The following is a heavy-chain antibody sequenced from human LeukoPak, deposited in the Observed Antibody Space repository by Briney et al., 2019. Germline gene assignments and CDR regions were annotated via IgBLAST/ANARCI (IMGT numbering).Heavy chain of an antibody. CDR3: ARARASYGPLGY. Sequence: PSETLSLTCTVSGGSISSYYWSWIRQPPGKGLEWIGYIYYSGSTNYNPSLKSRVTMSVDTSKNQFSLKLSSVTAADTAVYYCARARASYGPLGYWGQGTLVTVSS. V-gene: IGHV4-59*12. D-gene: IGHD1-26*01. CDR1: GGSISSYY. CDR2: IYYSGST. J-gene: IGHJ4*02.